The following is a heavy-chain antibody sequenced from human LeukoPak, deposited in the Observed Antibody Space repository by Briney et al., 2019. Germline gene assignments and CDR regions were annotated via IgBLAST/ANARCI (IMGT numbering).Heavy chain of an antibody. CDR2: ISSSGSTI. D-gene: IGHD3-3*01. CDR3: AREYYDFWSGYTRREYYFDY. J-gene: IGHJ4*02. CDR1: GFTFSDYY. V-gene: IGHV3-11*04. Sequence: GGSLRLSCAASGFTFSDYYMSWIRQAPGKGLEWVSYISSSGSTIYYADSVKGRFTISRDNAKNSLYLQMNSLRAEDTAVYYCAREYYDFWSGYTRREYYFDYWGQGTLVTVSS.